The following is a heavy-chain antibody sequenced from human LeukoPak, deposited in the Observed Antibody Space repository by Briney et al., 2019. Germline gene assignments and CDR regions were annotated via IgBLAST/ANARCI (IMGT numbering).Heavy chain of an antibody. J-gene: IGHJ4*02. D-gene: IGHD6-13*01. V-gene: IGHV3-23*01. Sequence: GGSLRLSCAASGFTFSNYAMSWVHQAPGKGLEWVAGISGTGGSTHYADSVKGRFTISRDNSKNTVYLQMRNLRAEDTAVYYCAREIAAAGTEDYWGQGTLVTVSS. CDR3: AREIAAAGTEDY. CDR1: GFTFSNYA. CDR2: ISGTGGST.